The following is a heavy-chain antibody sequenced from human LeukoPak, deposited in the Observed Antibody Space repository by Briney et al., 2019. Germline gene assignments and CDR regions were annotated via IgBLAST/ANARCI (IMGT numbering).Heavy chain of an antibody. CDR1: GFTFSSYA. J-gene: IGHJ4*02. D-gene: IGHD2-21*02. CDR2: ILYDGGNK. Sequence: GGSLRLSCAASGFTFSSYAMHWVRQAPGKGLEWVAVILYDGGNKYYADSVKGRFTISRDNAKNSLYLQMNSLRAEDTAVYYCARDIAYCGGDCYSIYDYWGQGTLVTVSS. V-gene: IGHV3-30*04. CDR3: ARDIAYCGGDCYSIYDY.